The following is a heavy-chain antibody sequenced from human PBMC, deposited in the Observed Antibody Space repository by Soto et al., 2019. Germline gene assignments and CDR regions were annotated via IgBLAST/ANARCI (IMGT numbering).Heavy chain of an antibody. CDR2: ISWKSGSM. CDR3: AKDIYDILTGYSRGDGLDL. D-gene: IGHD3-9*01. V-gene: IGHV3-9*01. J-gene: IGHJ3*01. Sequence: EVQLVESGGDLVQPGRSLRLACTASGFKFDDYAMHWVRQAPGKGLEWVSGISWKSGSMNYADSVKGRFTISRDNAKNSLYLHMNSLISGDTALYYCAKDIYDILTGYSRGDGLDLWGHGTMVTVSS. CDR1: GFKFDDYA.